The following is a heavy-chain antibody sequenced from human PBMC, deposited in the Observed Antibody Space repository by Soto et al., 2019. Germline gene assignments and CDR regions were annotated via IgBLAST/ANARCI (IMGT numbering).Heavy chain of an antibody. CDR2: IRQDGSEI. Sequence: XXSLRLSCVGSGFTFSSNWMPWVRQAPGKGLEWVANIRQDGSEINYVDSVEGRFTISRDNTKNSLYLQMNSLRAADTAIYYCAREVVVSRGASYFGYWGPGTLVTVSS. J-gene: IGHJ4*02. D-gene: IGHD2-2*01. V-gene: IGHV3-7*04. CDR3: AREVVVSRGASYFGY. CDR1: GFTFSSNW.